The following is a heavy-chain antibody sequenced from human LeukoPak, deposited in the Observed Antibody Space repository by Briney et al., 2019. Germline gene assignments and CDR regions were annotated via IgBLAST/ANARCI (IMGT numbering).Heavy chain of an antibody. J-gene: IGHJ5*02. D-gene: IGHD3-10*01. CDR2: ISGSGGST. Sequence: TGGSLRLSCAASGFTFSSYGMSWVRQAPGKGLEWVSAISGSGGSTYYADSVKGRFTISRDNSKNTLYLQMNSLRAEDTAVYYCAKDIVSMVREPNWFDPWGQGTLVTVSS. V-gene: IGHV3-23*01. CDR1: GFTFSSYG. CDR3: AKDIVSMVREPNWFDP.